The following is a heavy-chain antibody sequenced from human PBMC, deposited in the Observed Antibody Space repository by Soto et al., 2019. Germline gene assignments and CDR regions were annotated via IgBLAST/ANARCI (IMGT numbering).Heavy chain of an antibody. CDR3: ARDQESITDRILQY. V-gene: IGHV1-18*01. CDR1: GDTFASFG. D-gene: IGHD3-10*01. Sequence: GPVKVSCQASGDTFASFGFSWVRQAPGQGLEWLGWISAYNGNTHYAQKVRDRVTLTTDTSTNTAYMELRSLTSDDTAVYYCARDQESITDRILQYWGQGTRVTVSS. CDR2: ISAYNGNT. J-gene: IGHJ4*02.